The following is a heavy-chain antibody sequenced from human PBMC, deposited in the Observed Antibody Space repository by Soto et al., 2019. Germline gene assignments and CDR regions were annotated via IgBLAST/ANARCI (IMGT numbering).Heavy chain of an antibody. CDR3: ARDGLDYYGLDV. Sequence: QVQLVESGGGLVKPGESLRLSCAASEFTLSDYYMTWVRQTPGKGLEWISYISSTGGTVNYADSVKGRFTISRDNIKNSLFLQMTSLSDEDTAVYYCARDGLDYYGLDVWGQGTTVTVSS. J-gene: IGHJ6*02. V-gene: IGHV3-11*01. CDR1: EFTLSDYY. CDR2: ISSTGGTV.